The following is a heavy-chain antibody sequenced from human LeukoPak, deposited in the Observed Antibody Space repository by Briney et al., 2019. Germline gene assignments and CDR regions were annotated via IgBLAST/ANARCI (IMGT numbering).Heavy chain of an antibody. Sequence: SETLSLTCAVSGGSISSSNWWSWVRQPPGKGLEWIGEIYHSGSTNYNPSLKSRVTISVDKSKNQFSLKLSSVTAADTAVYYCARVPYSSGWYRMYYFDFWGQGTLVTVSS. D-gene: IGHD6-19*01. V-gene: IGHV4-4*02. CDR2: IYHSGST. CDR3: ARVPYSSGWYRMYYFDF. CDR1: GGSISSSNW. J-gene: IGHJ4*02.